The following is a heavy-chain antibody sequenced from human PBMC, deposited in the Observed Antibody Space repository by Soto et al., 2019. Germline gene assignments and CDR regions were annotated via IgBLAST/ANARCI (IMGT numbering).Heavy chain of an antibody. J-gene: IGHJ6*02. D-gene: IGHD2-15*01. V-gene: IGHV6-1*01. CDR1: GDSVSSNSAA. Sequence: SQTLSLTCAISGDSVSSNSAAWNWIRQSPSRGLEWLGRTYYRSKWYNDYAVSVKNRITINPDTSKNQFSLQLNSVTPEDTAVYYCARRGGYCSGGSCYPRDYYYGMDVWGQGTTVTVSS. CDR2: TYYRSKWYN. CDR3: ARRGGYCSGGSCYPRDYYYGMDV.